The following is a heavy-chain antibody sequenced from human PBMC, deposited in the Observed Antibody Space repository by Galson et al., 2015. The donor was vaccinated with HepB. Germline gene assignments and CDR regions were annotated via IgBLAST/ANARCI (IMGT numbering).Heavy chain of an antibody. Sequence: SLRLSCAASGFTFSSYSMNWVRQAPGKGLEWVSYISSSSSTIYYADSVKGRFTISRDNAKNSLYLLMNSLRDEDTAVYYCARDDRGAYYYGSGSYRYYYYGMDVWGQGTTVTVSS. V-gene: IGHV3-48*02. D-gene: IGHD3-10*01. CDR3: ARDDRGAYYYGSGSYRYYYYGMDV. CDR1: GFTFSSYS. CDR2: ISSSSSTI. J-gene: IGHJ6*02.